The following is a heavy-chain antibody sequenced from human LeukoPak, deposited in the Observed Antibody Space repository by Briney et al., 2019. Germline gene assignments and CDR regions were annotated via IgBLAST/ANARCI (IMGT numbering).Heavy chain of an antibody. CDR1: GFTFSSYA. CDR2: ISGSGART. J-gene: IGHJ4*02. Sequence: GGSLRLSCAASGFTFSSYAMSWVRQAPGKGLEWVSAISGSGARTYYAGSVKGRFTISSDTSKNTLYLQMTSLRAEDTAVYYCAKDMGEDGSYYLDYWGQGTLVTVSS. V-gene: IGHV3-23*01. CDR3: AKDMGEDGSYYLDY. D-gene: IGHD1-26*01.